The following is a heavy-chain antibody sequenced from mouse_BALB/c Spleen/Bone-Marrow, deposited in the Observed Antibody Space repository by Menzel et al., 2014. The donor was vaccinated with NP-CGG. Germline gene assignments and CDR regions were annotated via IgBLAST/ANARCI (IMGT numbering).Heavy chain of an antibody. CDR3: ARGGEPGDYYAMDF. Sequence: EVMLVESGGDLVKPGGSLKLSCAASGFTFSSYGMSWVRQTPDKRLEWVATINSGGTYTYYPDSVKGRFTISRDNAKNTLYLQMSSLKSEDTAMYYCARGGEPGDYYAMDFWGQGTSVTVSS. CDR2: INSGGTYT. CDR1: GFTFSSYG. V-gene: IGHV5-6*02. J-gene: IGHJ4*01.